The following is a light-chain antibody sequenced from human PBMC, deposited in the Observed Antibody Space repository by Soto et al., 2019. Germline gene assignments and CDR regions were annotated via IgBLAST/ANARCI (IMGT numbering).Light chain of an antibody. V-gene: IGKV3-20*01. Sequence: ELVLTQSPGTLSLSPGERATLSCRASQSVSSSYLAWYQQKPGQAPRLLIYGASSRATGIPDRFSGSGSGTDFTLTISRLEPEDFAVYYCQQYGSSWWTFGQGTKVDIK. CDR1: QSVSSSY. J-gene: IGKJ1*01. CDR2: GAS. CDR3: QQYGSSWWT.